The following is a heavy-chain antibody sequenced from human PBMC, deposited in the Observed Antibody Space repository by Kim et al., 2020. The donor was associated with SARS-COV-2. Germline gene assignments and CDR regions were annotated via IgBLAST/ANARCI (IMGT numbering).Heavy chain of an antibody. Sequence: ASVKVSCKASGYTFTSYAMNWVRQAPGQGLEWMGWINTNTGNPTYAQGFTGRFVFSLDTSVSTAYLQISSLKAEDTAVYYCARGFYSRWLRLNDYWGQGTLVTVSS. CDR2: INTNTGNP. CDR1: GYTFTSYA. J-gene: IGHJ4*02. D-gene: IGHD5-12*01. V-gene: IGHV7-4-1*02. CDR3: ARGFYSRWLRLNDY.